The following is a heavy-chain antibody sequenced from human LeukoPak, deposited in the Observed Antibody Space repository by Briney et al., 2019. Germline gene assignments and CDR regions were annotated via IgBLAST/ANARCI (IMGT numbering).Heavy chain of an antibody. D-gene: IGHD3-3*01. CDR2: IYYSGST. V-gene: IGHV4-59*08. CDR3: ARQWYYDFWSGYFHYFDY. Sequence: PSETLSLTCTVSGGSISSYYWSWIRQPPGKGLEWIGYIYYSGSTNYNPSLKSRVTISVDTSKNQFSLKLSSVTAADTAVYYCARQWYYDFWSGYFHYFDYWGQGTLVTVSS. CDR1: GGSISSYY. J-gene: IGHJ4*02.